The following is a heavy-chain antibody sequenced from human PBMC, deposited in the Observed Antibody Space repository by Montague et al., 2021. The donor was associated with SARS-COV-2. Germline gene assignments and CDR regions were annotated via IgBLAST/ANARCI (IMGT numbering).Heavy chain of an antibody. D-gene: IGHD3-10*01. CDR1: GFTFSSYA. CDR3: AGGGSEGLYYYYGMDV. Sequence: SLRLSCAASGFTFSSYAMHWVRQAPGKGLEWVAVISYDGSNKYYADSVKGRFTISRDNSKNTLYLQMNSLRAEDTAVYYCAGGGSEGLYYYYGMDVWGQGTTVTASS. CDR2: ISYDGSNK. V-gene: IGHV3-30-3*01. J-gene: IGHJ6*02.